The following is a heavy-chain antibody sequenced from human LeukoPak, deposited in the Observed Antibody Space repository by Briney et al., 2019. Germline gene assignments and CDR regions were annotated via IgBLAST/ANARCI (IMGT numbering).Heavy chain of an antibody. D-gene: IGHD6-13*01. CDR3: ARRVGAATSYYYYGMDV. V-gene: IGHV4-61*08. CDR1: GGSISSGGYY. J-gene: IGHJ6*02. Sequence: SQTLSLTCTVSGGSISSGGYYWSWIRQHPGKGLEWIGYIYYSGSTNYNPSLKSRVTISVDTSKNQFSLKLSSVTAADTAVYYCARRVGAATSYYYYGMDVWGQGTTVTVSS. CDR2: IYYSGST.